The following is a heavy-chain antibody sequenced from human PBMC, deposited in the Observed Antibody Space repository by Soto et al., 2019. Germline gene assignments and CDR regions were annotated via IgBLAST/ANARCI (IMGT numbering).Heavy chain of an antibody. V-gene: IGHV3-53*04. CDR1: GFTVSSND. CDR2: IYSGGST. CDR3: AGTYNSRVPGAFDI. J-gene: IGHJ3*02. Sequence: EVQLVESGGGWVQPGGSLSLACAASGFTVSSNDMSWVRQAPGKGLEWVSVIYSGGSTYYADSVKGRFTISRHNSKNTLDLQMNSLSAKGRAVYYCAGTYNSRVPGAFDIWGQGAIVTVSS. D-gene: IGHD3-22*01.